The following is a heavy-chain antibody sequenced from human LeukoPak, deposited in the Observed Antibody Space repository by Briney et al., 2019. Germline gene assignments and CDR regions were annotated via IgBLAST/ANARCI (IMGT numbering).Heavy chain of an antibody. J-gene: IGHJ4*02. CDR2: TSDRGDYT. Sequence: GGSLRLSCAASGFTFTSYSMSWVRQAPGKGLEWVSGTSDRGDYTYYADSVKGRFTISRDNPKNTLYLQMNSLRAEDTALYFCAKKAQYNGNYPLDYWGQGTLVTVSS. D-gene: IGHD1-26*01. V-gene: IGHV3-23*01. CDR1: GFTFTSYS. CDR3: AKKAQYNGNYPLDY.